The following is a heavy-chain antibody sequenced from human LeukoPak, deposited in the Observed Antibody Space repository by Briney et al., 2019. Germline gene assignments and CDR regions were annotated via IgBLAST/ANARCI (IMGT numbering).Heavy chain of an antibody. V-gene: IGHV4-59*08. CDR2: ISYSGST. CDR1: GGSISSYY. Sequence: SSETLSLTCTVSGGSISSYYWSWIRQPPGKGLEWIGYISYSGSTNYNPSLKSRVTISVDTSKNQFSLKLSSVTAADTAVYYCAGHSTTSGYYYYGMDVWAQGTTVTVSS. D-gene: IGHD2-15*01. CDR3: AGHSTTSGYYYYGMDV. J-gene: IGHJ6*02.